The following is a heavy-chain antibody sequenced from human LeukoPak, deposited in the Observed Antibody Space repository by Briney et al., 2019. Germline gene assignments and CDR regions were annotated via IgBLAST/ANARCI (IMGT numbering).Heavy chain of an antibody. J-gene: IGHJ4*02. D-gene: IGHD3-22*01. Sequence: ASVKVSCKAYGYTLTELSMHWVRQAPGKGLEWMGGFDPEDGETIYAQKFQGRVIMTEDKSTDTAYMELSSLRSEDTAVYYCATVQKQDYDTTPYYDHWGQGTLVTVSS. CDR2: FDPEDGET. CDR1: GYTLTELS. V-gene: IGHV1-24*01. CDR3: ATVQKQDYDTTPYYDH.